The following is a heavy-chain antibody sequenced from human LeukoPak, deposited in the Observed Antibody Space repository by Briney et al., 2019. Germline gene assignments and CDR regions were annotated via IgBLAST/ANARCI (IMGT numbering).Heavy chain of an antibody. D-gene: IGHD6-19*01. CDR1: GGSISSYY. V-gene: IGHV4-59*12. Sequence: ASETLSLTCTVSGGSISSYYWSWIRQPPGKGLEWIGYIYYSGSTNYNPSLKSRVTISVDTSKNQFSLKLSSVTAADTAVYYCARARVAGQYYYYYGMDVWGQGTTVTVSS. CDR2: IYYSGST. J-gene: IGHJ6*02. CDR3: ARARVAGQYYYYYGMDV.